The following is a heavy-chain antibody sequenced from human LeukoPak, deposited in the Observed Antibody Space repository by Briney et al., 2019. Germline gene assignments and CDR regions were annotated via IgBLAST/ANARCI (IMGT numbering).Heavy chain of an antibody. CDR3: AREGSTNYSDSSGYEDAFDI. CDR1: GGSISSYY. J-gene: IGHJ3*02. D-gene: IGHD3-22*01. Sequence: SETLSLTCTVSGGSISSYYWSWIRQPPGKGLEWIGYIYYSGSTNYNPSLKSRVTISVDTSKNQFSLKLSSVTAADTAVYYCAREGSTNYSDSSGYEDAFDIWGQGTMVTVSS. V-gene: IGHV4-59*01. CDR2: IYYSGST.